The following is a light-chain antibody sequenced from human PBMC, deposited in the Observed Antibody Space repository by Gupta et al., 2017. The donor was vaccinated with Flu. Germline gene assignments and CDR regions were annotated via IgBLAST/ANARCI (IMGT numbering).Light chain of an antibody. CDR1: SGSIASNY. CDR3: QSLDMTSRV. J-gene: IGLJ3*02. CDR2: EDN. Sequence: VTITCTRNSGSIASNYVQWYQQRAGSSPNIVIFEDNHRDSGVPDRFSGSIDRSSITATLKISGQTTEDEDDYYFQSLDMTSRVFGGGTMLTVL. V-gene: IGLV6-57*01.